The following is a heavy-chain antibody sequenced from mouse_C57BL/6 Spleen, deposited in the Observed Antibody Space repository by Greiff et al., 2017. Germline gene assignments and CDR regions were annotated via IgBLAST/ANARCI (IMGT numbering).Heavy chain of an antibody. D-gene: IGHD2-4*01. V-gene: IGHV1-81*01. Sequence: QVQLQQSGAELARPGASVKLSCKASGYTFTSYGISWVKQRTGPGLEWIGEIYPRSGNTYYNEKFKGKATLTADKSSSTAYMELRSLTSEDSAVYFCARSGGLRRDYAMDYWGQGTSVTVSS. J-gene: IGHJ4*01. CDR3: ARSGGLRRDYAMDY. CDR1: GYTFTSYG. CDR2: IYPRSGNT.